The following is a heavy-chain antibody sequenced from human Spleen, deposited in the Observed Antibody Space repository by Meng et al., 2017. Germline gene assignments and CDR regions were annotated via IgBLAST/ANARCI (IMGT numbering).Heavy chain of an antibody. CDR3: ARATSSGYSWYFDL. CDR1: CVSISSDNY. J-gene: IGHJ2*01. V-gene: IGHV4-30-4*01. CDR2: IYYSGRT. D-gene: IGHD3-22*01. Sequence: QPQLQEAGPGLVKPSQTLSLTRTVPCVSISSDNYWSWICQPPGKGLEWIGYIYYSGRTYYNPSLKSRLTISVDTSKNQFSLKLSSVTAADTAVYYCARATSSGYSWYFDLWGRGTLVTVSS.